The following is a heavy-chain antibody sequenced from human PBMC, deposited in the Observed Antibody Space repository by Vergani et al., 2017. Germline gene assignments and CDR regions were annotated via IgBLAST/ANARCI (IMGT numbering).Heavy chain of an antibody. V-gene: IGHV4-39*01. CDR1: GGSISSSSYY. CDR2: IYYSGST. J-gene: IGHJ4*02. D-gene: IGHD2-15*01. CDR3: ARSRPYCTSGSCPAI. Sequence: QLQLQESGPGLVKPSETLSLTCTVSGGSISSSSYYWGWIRQPPGKGLEWIGSIYYSGSTYYNPSLKSRVTISVDTSKSQFSLKLNSVTVADTAVYYCARSRPYCTSGSCPAIWGQGTLVTASS.